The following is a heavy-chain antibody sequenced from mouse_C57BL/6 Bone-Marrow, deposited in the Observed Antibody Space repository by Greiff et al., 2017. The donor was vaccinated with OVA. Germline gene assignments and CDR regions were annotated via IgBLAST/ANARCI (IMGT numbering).Heavy chain of an antibody. CDR2: IYPRDGST. D-gene: IGHD1-1*01. V-gene: IGHV1-85*01. Sequence: QVQLQQSGPELVKPGASVKLSCKASGYTFTSYDINWVKQRPGQGLAWIGWIYPRDGSTKYNEKFKGKATLTVDTSSSTAYMELHSLTSEDSAVYFCALYGSSLHWYFDVWGTGTTVTVSS. CDR1: GYTFTSYD. J-gene: IGHJ1*03. CDR3: ALYGSSLHWYFDV.